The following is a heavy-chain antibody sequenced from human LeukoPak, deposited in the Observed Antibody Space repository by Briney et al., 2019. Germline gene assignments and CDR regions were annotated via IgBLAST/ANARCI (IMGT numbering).Heavy chain of an antibody. D-gene: IGHD6-13*01. Sequence: GGSLRLSCAAPGFTFSSYGMHWVRQAPGKGLEWVAVIWYDGSNKYYADSVKGRFTISRDNSKNTLYLQMNSLRAEDTAVYYCASAGIAAAGTGLTDYWGQGTLVTVSS. CDR3: ASAGIAAAGTGLTDY. J-gene: IGHJ4*02. V-gene: IGHV3-33*01. CDR2: IWYDGSNK. CDR1: GFTFSSYG.